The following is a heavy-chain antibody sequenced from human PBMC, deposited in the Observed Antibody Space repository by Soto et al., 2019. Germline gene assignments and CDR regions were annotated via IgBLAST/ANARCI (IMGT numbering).Heavy chain of an antibody. J-gene: IGHJ4*02. D-gene: IGHD6-13*01. Sequence: ASVKVSCKVSGYTPTELSMHWVRQEPGKGEGWMGGFDPEDGETIYAQKFQGRVTMTEDTSTDTAYMELSSLRSEFTAVYYCATQAAGTFFYWGQGTLVTVSS. CDR1: GYTPTELS. V-gene: IGHV1-24*01. CDR3: ATQAAGTFFY. CDR2: FDPEDGET.